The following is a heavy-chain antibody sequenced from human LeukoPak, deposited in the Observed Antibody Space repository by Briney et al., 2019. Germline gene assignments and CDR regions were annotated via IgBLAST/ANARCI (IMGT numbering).Heavy chain of an antibody. CDR2: ISWNSGSI. Sequence: GGSLRLSCAASGFTFDDYAMHWVRQAPGQGLEWVSGISWNSGSIGSADSVKGRFTISRDNAKNSLYLRMNSLRAEDTALYYCAKDALARPYYYDSSGYYSVYYFDYWGQGTLVTVSS. CDR3: AKDALARPYYYDSSGYYSVYYFDY. J-gene: IGHJ4*02. V-gene: IGHV3-9*01. CDR1: GFTFDDYA. D-gene: IGHD3-22*01.